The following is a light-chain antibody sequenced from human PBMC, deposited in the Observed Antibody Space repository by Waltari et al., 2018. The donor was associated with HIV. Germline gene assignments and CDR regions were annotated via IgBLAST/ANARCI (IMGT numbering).Light chain of an antibody. CDR2: TNN. CDR1: SSNIGINS. V-gene: IGLV1-44*01. Sequence: QSVLTQPPSASGTPGQRVTISCSGSSSNIGINSVPWYQQLPGAAPTLLIYTNNQRPSGVPYRFSGSKSGTSASLAISGLQSEDEADYYCAAWDDSLNGFVFGAGTKVTVL. J-gene: IGLJ1*01. CDR3: AAWDDSLNGFV.